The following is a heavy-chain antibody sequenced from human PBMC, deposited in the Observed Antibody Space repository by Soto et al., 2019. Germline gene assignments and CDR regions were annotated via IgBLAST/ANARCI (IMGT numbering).Heavy chain of an antibody. CDR1: GYTFTGYY. J-gene: IGHJ3*02. CDR2: INPNSGGT. V-gene: IGHV1-2*04. CDR3: ASDQGTAMVTDAFDI. D-gene: IGHD5-18*01. Sequence: ASVKVSCKASGYTFTGYYMHWVRQAPGQGLEWMGWINPNSGGTNYAQKFQGWVTMTRDTSISTAYMELSRLRSDDTAVYYCASDQGTAMVTDAFDIWGPGPMVTVSS.